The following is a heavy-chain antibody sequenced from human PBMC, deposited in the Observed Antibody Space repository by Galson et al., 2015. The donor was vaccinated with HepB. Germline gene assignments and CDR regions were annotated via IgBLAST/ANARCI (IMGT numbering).Heavy chain of an antibody. Sequence: SVKVSCKVSGYTLTELSMHWVRQAPGKGLEWMGGFDPEDGETIYAQKFQGRVTMTEDTSTDTAYMELSSLRSEDTAVYYCATMQWLVRFFDYWGQGTLVTVSS. D-gene: IGHD6-19*01. CDR2: FDPEDGET. CDR1: GYTLTELS. J-gene: IGHJ4*02. V-gene: IGHV1-24*01. CDR3: ATMQWLVRFFDY.